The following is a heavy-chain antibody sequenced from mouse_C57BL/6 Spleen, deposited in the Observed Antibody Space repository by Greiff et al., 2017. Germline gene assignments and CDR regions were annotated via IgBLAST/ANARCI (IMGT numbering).Heavy chain of an antibody. CDR2: ISTYYGDA. CDR1: GYTFTDYA. V-gene: IGHV1-67*01. D-gene: IGHD2-2*01. CDR3: ARREYGYDEAY. J-gene: IGHJ3*01. Sequence: QVQLKQSGPELVRPGVSVKISCKGSGYTFTDYAMHWVKQSHAKSLEWIGVISTYYGDASYNQKFKDKATMTVDKSSSTAYMELARLTSEDSAVYYCARREYGYDEAYWGQGTLVTVSA.